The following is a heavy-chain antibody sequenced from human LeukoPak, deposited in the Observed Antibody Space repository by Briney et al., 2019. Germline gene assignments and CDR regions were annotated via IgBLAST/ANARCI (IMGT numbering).Heavy chain of an antibody. CDR3: ARGLYFGSGTSIIHYYAMDV. J-gene: IGHJ6*02. Sequence: ASVKVSCKASGYTFTSYDINWVRQASGQGLEWMGWMNPNIGNTGYAQKFQGRVTMTRNTSISTAYMELSSLRSEDTAVYYCARGLYFGSGTSIIHYYAMDVWGQGATVTVSS. D-gene: IGHD3-10*01. V-gene: IGHV1-8*01. CDR1: GYTFTSYD. CDR2: MNPNIGNT.